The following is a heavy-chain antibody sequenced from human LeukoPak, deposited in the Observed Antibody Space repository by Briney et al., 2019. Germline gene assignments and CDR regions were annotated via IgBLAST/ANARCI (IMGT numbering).Heavy chain of an antibody. CDR1: GYTFTNYG. CDR3: ARGSYYVY. D-gene: IGHD1-26*01. J-gene: IGHJ4*02. Sequence: GASVKVSCKASGYTFTNYGVSWVRQAPGQGLEWMGWISTYSGNTNYAQNLQGRVTMTTDTSTSKAYMELRSLRSDDTAVYYCARGSYYVYWGQGTLVTVSS. V-gene: IGHV1-18*01. CDR2: ISTYSGNT.